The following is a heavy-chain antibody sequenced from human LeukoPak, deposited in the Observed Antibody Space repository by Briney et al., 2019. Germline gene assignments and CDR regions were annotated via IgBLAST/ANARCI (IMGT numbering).Heavy chain of an antibody. V-gene: IGHV5-51*01. Sequence: GESLKISCMGSGYSFTTYWIGWVRQMPGKGLEWMGIIYPGDSDARYSPSFQGQVTISVDKSISTAYLQWSSLKASDTAMYYCARQGRIVVVTTTHDAFDIWGQGTMVTVSS. J-gene: IGHJ3*02. CDR3: ARQGRIVVVTTTHDAFDI. CDR1: GYSFTTYW. CDR2: IYPGDSDA. D-gene: IGHD2-21*02.